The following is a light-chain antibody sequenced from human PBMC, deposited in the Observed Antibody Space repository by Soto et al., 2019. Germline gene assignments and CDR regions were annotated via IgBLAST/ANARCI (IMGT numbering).Light chain of an antibody. CDR3: QQYGISPRT. V-gene: IGKV3-20*01. J-gene: IGKJ1*01. CDR2: GAS. Sequence: EIVLTQSPGTLSSSPGERATLSCRASQNVDSNYLAWYQQKPGQAPRLLLYGASSRATGIPDRFSGSGSGTDFTLTISRLEPEDIAVYYCQQYGISPRTFGQGTKVDIK. CDR1: QNVDSNY.